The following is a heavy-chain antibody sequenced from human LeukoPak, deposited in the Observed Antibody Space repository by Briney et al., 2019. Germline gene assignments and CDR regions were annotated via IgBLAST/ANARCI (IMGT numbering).Heavy chain of an antibody. Sequence: GASVKVSCKAPGYTFTSYGISWVRQAPGQGLEWMGWISAYNGITNYAQKLQGRVTMTTDTSTSTAYMELRSLRSDDTAVYYCARVTIYSGYDARFDYWGQGTLVTVSS. V-gene: IGHV1-18*01. D-gene: IGHD5-12*01. CDR3: ARVTIYSGYDARFDY. CDR1: GYTFTSYG. CDR2: ISAYNGIT. J-gene: IGHJ4*02.